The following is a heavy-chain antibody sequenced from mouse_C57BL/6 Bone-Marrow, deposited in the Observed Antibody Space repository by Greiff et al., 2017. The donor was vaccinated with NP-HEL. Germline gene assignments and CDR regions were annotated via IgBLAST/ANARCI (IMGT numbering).Heavy chain of an antibody. J-gene: IGHJ4*01. V-gene: IGHV5-4*01. CDR1: GFTFSSYA. CDR2: ISDGGSYT. CDR3: ARDIGRWLLPYYYAMDY. D-gene: IGHD2-3*01. Sequence: EVQGVESGGGLVKPGGSLKLSCAASGFTFSSYAMSWVRQTPEKRLEWVATISDGGSYTYYPDNVKGRFTISRDNAKNNLYLQMSHLKSEDTAMYYCARDIGRWLLPYYYAMDYWGQGTSVTVSS.